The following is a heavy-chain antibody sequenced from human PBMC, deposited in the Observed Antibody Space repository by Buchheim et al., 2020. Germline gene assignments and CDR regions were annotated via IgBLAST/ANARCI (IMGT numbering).Heavy chain of an antibody. CDR2: MNPNSGNT. CDR3: ARATCSGGSCYRWGYYYYYGMDV. D-gene: IGHD2-15*01. Sequence: QVQLVQSGAEVKKPGASVKVSCKASGYTFTSYDINWVRQATGQGLEWMGWMNPNSGNTGYAQKFQGRVTMTGTTPLSTAYMELSSLRSEDTAVYYCARATCSGGSCYRWGYYYYYGMDVWGQGTT. J-gene: IGHJ6*02. V-gene: IGHV1-8*01. CDR1: GYTFTSYD.